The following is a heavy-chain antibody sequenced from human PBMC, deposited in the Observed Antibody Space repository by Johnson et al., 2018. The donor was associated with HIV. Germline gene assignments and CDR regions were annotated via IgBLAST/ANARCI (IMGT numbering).Heavy chain of an antibody. V-gene: IGHV3-11*04. Sequence: VQLMESGGGLVKPGGSLRLSCAASGFTFSDYYMSWIRQAPGKGLEWVSYISTSGSTIYYADSVKGRFTISRDNAKNSLSLQMNSLGAEDTAVYYCAKDQYGSSGRYAFDIWGQGTMVTVSS. CDR2: ISTSGSTI. CDR1: GFTFSDYY. CDR3: AKDQYGSSGRYAFDI. D-gene: IGHD3-10*01. J-gene: IGHJ3*02.